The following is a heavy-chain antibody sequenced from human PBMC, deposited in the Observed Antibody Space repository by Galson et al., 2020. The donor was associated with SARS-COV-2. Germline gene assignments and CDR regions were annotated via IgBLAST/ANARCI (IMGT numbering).Heavy chain of an antibody. D-gene: IGHD3-3*01. CDR2: IYHSGST. J-gene: IGHJ4*02. CDR1: GYSISSGYY. Sequence: SQTLSLTCTVSGYSISSGYYWGWIRQPTGKGLEWIGSIYHSGSTYYNPSLKSRVTISVDTSKNQFFLKLSPVTAADTAVYYCAREWGATLGDYDFWSGLTYFDYWGQGTLVTVSS. V-gene: IGHV4-38-2*02. CDR3: AREWGATLGDYDFWSGLTYFDY.